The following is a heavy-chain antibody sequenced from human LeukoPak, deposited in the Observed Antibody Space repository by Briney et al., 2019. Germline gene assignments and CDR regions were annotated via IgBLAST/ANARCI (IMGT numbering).Heavy chain of an antibody. CDR3: ARERVTSRWLAPLIDY. J-gene: IGHJ4*02. V-gene: IGHV1-18*04. CDR1: GYTFTSYG. D-gene: IGHD5-24*01. CDR2: ISAYSGNT. Sequence: ASVKVSCKASGYTFTSYGISWVRQAPGQGLEWMGWISAYSGNTNYAQKLQGRVTTTTDTSTSTAYMELRSLRSDDTAVYYCARERVTSRWLAPLIDYWGQGTLVTVSS.